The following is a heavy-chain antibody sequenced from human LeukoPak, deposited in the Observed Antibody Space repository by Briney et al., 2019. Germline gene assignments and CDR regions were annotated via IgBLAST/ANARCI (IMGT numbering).Heavy chain of an antibody. D-gene: IGHD6-13*01. J-gene: IGHJ5*02. CDR1: GHQLTNNW. CDR2: IYPGYSDA. CDR3: VRFALTSSLDH. Sequence: GESLQISCKISGHQLTNNWIGWVRQVPGKGLEWMGLIYPGYSDANYSPSFQGQVTLSVDASISTAYLQLSGLRASDTAIYYCVRFALTSSLDHWGQGTLVTVSS. V-gene: IGHV5-51*01.